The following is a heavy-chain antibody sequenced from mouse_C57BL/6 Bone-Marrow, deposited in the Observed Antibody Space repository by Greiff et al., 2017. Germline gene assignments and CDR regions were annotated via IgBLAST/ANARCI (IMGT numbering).Heavy chain of an antibody. CDR1: GYTFTSYW. CDR2: IYPGSGST. V-gene: IGHV1-55*01. J-gene: IGHJ4*01. CDR3: AREGAYVYAMDY. Sequence: QVQLQQPGAELVKPGASVKMSCKASGYTFTSYWLTWVKQRPGQGLEWIGDIYPGSGSTNYNEKFKSKATLTVDPSSSTAYMQLSSLTSEDSAVYYCAREGAYVYAMDYWGQGTSVTVSS. D-gene: IGHD6-5*01.